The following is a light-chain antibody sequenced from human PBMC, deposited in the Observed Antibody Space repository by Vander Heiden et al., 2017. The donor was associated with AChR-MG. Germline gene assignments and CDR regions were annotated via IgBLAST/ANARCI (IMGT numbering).Light chain of an antibody. J-gene: IGLJ2*01. V-gene: IGLV2-14*01. Sequence: QSALTQPASVPGSPGPSITLSCTAPRSDVGGENYVSWYQQHPGKAPKHMIYDVRKRPSGGSNRFSGSETGNTASLTIAGLQAEDEADYYCSSYTSSSTLEVFGGGTKLTVL. CDR1: RSDVGGENY. CDR3: SSYTSSSTLEV. CDR2: DVR.